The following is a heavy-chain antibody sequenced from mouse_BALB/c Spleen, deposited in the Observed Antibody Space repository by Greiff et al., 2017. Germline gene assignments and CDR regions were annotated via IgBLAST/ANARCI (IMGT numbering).Heavy chain of an antibody. J-gene: IGHJ2*01. V-gene: IGHV1-31*01. CDR2: INPYNGAT. CDR1: GYSFTGYY. Sequence: EVQLQQSGPELVKPGASVKISCKASGYSFTGYYMHWVKQSHVKSLEWIGRINPYNGATSYNQNFKDKASLTVDKPSSTAYMELHSLTSEDSAVYYCASGATVVAKDYWGQGTTLTVSS. CDR3: ASGATVVAKDY. D-gene: IGHD1-1*01.